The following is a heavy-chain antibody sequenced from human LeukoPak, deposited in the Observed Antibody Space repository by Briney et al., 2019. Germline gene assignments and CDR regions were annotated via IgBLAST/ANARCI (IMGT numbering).Heavy chain of an antibody. V-gene: IGHV4-59*01. D-gene: IGHD1-1*01. CDR3: ARSGPNDPFDY. CDR1: GGSMSGYY. Sequence: SETLSLTCTVSGGSMSGYYWSWIRQPPGKGLEWIGYIYYSGSTNYNPSLKSRVTISVDTSKNQFSLKLSSVTAADTAVYYCARSGPNDPFDYWGQGTLVTVSS. J-gene: IGHJ4*02. CDR2: IYYSGST.